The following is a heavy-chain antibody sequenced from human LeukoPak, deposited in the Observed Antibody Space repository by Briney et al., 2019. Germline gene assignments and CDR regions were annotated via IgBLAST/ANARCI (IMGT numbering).Heavy chain of an antibody. D-gene: IGHD3-9*01. CDR2: ISGSGGST. CDR1: GFTFSNYA. J-gene: IGHJ4*02. Sequence: GGSLRLSCAASGFTFSNYAMSWVRQAPGKGLEWVSGISGSGGSTYYTDSVKGRFTISRDNSKDTLYLQMNSLRDADTAIYYCAKSWSCVQYNDWLCYFDYWGQGNLVTVSS. V-gene: IGHV3-23*01. CDR3: AKSWSCVQYNDWLCYFDY.